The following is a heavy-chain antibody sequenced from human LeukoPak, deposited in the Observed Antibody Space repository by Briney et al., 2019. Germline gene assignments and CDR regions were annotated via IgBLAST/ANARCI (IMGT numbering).Heavy chain of an antibody. D-gene: IGHD5-24*01. CDR2: IYYSGST. CDR3: ARGADLEMATITDYYYMDV. CDR1: GGSISSYY. V-gene: IGHV4-59*01. J-gene: IGHJ6*03. Sequence: SETLSLTCTVSGGSISSYYWSWIRKPPGKGLEWIGYIYYSGSTNYNPSLKSRVTISVDTSKNQFSLKLSSVTAADTAVYYCARGADLEMATITDYYYMDVWGKGTTVTVSS.